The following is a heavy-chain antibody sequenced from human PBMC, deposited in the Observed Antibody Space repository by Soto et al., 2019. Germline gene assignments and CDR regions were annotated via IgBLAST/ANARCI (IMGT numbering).Heavy chain of an antibody. J-gene: IGHJ3*02. CDR1: GGSISSYY. V-gene: IGHV4-59*08. CDR3: ARCIAARPGTYAFDI. D-gene: IGHD6-6*01. CDR2: IYYSGST. Sequence: SETLSLTCTVSGGSISSYYWSWIRQPPGKGLEWIGYIYYSGSTNYNPSLKSRVTISGDTSKNQFSLKLSSVTAADTAVYYCARCIAARPGTYAFDIWGQGTMVTVSS.